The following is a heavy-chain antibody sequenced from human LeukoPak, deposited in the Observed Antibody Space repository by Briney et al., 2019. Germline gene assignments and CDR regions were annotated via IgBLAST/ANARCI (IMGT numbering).Heavy chain of an antibody. Sequence: SETLSLTCTVSGGSISSGDYYWSWIRQPPGKGLEWFGYIYYSGSTYYNPSLKSRVTISVDTSKNQFSLKLSSVTAADTAVYYCARVVVPAARRRPDWFDPWGQGTLVTVSS. D-gene: IGHD2-2*01. CDR2: IYYSGST. CDR1: GGSISSGDYY. V-gene: IGHV4-30-4*08. CDR3: ARVVVPAARRRPDWFDP. J-gene: IGHJ5*02.